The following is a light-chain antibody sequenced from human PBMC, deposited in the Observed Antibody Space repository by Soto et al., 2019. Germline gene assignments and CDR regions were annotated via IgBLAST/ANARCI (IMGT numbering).Light chain of an antibody. Sequence: DIQMTQSPSSLSASVGDRVTITCRASQGISNSLAWYQHKPGKALKLLIYATSTLQSGVPSRFSVSGSGIDLTLTISGLQPEDVGTYHCQQYNSAPRGFTFGPGTQVDI. J-gene: IGKJ3*01. CDR3: QQYNSAPRGFT. CDR2: ATS. CDR1: QGISNS. V-gene: IGKV1-27*01.